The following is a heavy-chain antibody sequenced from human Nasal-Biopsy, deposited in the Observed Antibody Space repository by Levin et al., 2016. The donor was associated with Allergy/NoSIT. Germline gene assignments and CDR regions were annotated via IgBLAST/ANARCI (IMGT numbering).Heavy chain of an antibody. Sequence: GGSLRLSCAASGFALSDYYMSWIRQAPGKGLEWVSYINSGSSYINYADSVKGRFTISRDNAKNSLYLQMNSLRAEDTAVYYCATFLGGSGSFDYWGQGTLVTVSS. CDR3: ATFLGGSGSFDY. CDR2: INSGSSYI. CDR1: GFALSDYY. V-gene: IGHV3-11*03. J-gene: IGHJ4*02. D-gene: IGHD1-26*01.